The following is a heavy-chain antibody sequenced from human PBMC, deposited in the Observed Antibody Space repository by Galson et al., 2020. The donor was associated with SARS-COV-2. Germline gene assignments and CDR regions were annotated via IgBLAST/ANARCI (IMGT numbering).Heavy chain of an antibody. Sequence: GGSLRLSCAASGFAFSNPWMHWVRQTPRKGLEWVSRIKNDGSNITYADSVTGRFTITRDNAKNTLYLQMHSLRSAYTALYYCAGALAIWGQGTLVTVAS. CDR1: GFAFSNPW. J-gene: IGHJ4*02. V-gene: IGHV3-74*01. CDR3: AGALAI. CDR2: IKNDGSNI.